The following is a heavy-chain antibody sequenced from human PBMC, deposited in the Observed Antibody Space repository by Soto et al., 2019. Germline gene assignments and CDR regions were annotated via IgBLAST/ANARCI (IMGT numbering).Heavy chain of an antibody. J-gene: IGHJ4*02. CDR2: ISAYNGNT. CDR3: ARDLPPVDY. V-gene: IGHV1-18*01. CDR1: GYTFTSYY. Sequence: QVQLVQSGAEVKKPGASVKVSCKASGYTFTSYYISWVRQAPGQGLEWMGWISAYNGNTNYAQKLQGRVTMTTDTSTSTAYRELRRRRSADTAGYYCARDLPPVDYWGPGALVAVSS.